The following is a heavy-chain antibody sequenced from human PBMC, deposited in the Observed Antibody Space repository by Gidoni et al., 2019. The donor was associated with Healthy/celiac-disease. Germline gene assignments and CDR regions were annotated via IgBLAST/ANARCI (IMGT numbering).Heavy chain of an antibody. V-gene: IGHV3-48*01. J-gene: IGHJ4*02. CDR2: ISSSSSTI. CDR3: ARDEGRKVRGVDY. Sequence: EVKLVESGGGWVKPGGSLRLSCAASGFTFSSYSMNWVSYISSSSSTIYYADSVKGRFTISRDNAKNSLYLQMNSLRAEDTAVYYCARDEGRKVRGVDYWGQGTLVTVSS. D-gene: IGHD3-10*01. CDR1: GFTFSSYS.